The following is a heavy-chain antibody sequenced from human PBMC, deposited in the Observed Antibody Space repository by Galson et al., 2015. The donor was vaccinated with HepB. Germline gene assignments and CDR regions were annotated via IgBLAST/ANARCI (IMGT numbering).Heavy chain of an antibody. CDR2: IKSKADGGTT. D-gene: IGHD3-10*01. V-gene: IGHV3-15*01. CDR3: AMLGPGDFDY. J-gene: IGHJ4*02. Sequence: SLRLSCAASGFTFSSYSMNWGRQAPGKGLEWVGRIKSKADGGTTDYAAPVEGRFTISRDDSKNTLYLQMNSLKTEDTAVYYCAMLGPGDFDYWGQGTLVTVSS. CDR1: GFTFSSYS.